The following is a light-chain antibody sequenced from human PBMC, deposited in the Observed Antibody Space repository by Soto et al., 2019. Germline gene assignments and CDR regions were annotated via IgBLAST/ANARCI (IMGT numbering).Light chain of an antibody. CDR2: EVS. J-gene: IGKJ2*01. V-gene: IGKV2-30*01. CDR3: MQGTHWPMYT. CDR1: LSLVYSDGNTY. Sequence: DVVMTQSALSLPVTLGQPASISCRSSLSLVYSDGNTYLNWFQQRPGQSPRRLIYEVSNRDSGVPDRFSGRGSGTDFTLKISRVEAEDVGVYYCMQGTHWPMYTFGQGTRLEIK.